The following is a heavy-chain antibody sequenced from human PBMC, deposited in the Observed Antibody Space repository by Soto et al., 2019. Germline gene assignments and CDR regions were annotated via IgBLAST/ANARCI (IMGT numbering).Heavy chain of an antibody. CDR2: IIPIFGTA. CDR1: GGTFSSYA. CDR3: ARRRRPGYGMDV. Sequence: QVQLVQSGAEVKKPVASVKVSCKASGGTFSSYAISWVRQAPGQGLEWMGGIIPIFGTANYAQKFQGRVTITADESTSTAYMELSSLRSEDTAVYYCARRRRPGYGMDVWGQGTTVTVSS. J-gene: IGHJ6*02. V-gene: IGHV1-69*01. D-gene: IGHD3-10*01.